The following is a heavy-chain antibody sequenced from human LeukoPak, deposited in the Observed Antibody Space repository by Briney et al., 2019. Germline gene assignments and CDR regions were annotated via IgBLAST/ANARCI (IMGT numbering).Heavy chain of an antibody. D-gene: IGHD4-11*01. CDR1: GGSISSYY. CDR3: ARSARYSTNIYYYYYYMDV. V-gene: IGHV4-4*09. CDR2: IYTSGST. J-gene: IGHJ6*03. Sequence: SETLSLTCTVSGGSISSYYWSWIRQPPGKGLEWIGYIYTSGSTNYNPSLKSRVTISVDTSKNQFSLKLSSVTAADTAVYYCARSARYSTNIYYYYYYMDVWGKGTTVTVSS.